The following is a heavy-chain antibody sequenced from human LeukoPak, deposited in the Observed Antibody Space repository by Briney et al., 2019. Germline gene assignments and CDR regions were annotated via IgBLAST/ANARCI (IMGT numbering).Heavy chain of an antibody. D-gene: IGHD5-18*01. CDR3: AKVGYSYGYALDY. V-gene: IGHV3-23*01. Sequence: PGGSLRLSCAASGFTFSSYAMSWVRQVPGKGLEWVSAISGSGGSTYYADSVKGRFTISRDNSKNTLYLQMNSLRAEDTAVYYCAKVGYSYGYALDYWGQGTLVTVSS. J-gene: IGHJ4*02. CDR1: GFTFSSYA. CDR2: ISGSGGST.